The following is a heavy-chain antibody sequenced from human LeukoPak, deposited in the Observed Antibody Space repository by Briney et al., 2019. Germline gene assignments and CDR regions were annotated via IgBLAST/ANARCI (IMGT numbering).Heavy chain of an antibody. Sequence: SETLSLTCTVSGYSISSGYYWGWIRQPPGKGLEWIGSIYHSGSTYYNPSLKSRVTISVDKSKNQFSLKLSSVTAADTAVYYCARDRLPSLLRVWGKGTTVTISS. D-gene: IGHD4-11*01. J-gene: IGHJ6*04. CDR3: ARDRLPSLLRV. CDR1: GYSISSGYY. CDR2: IYHSGST. V-gene: IGHV4-38-2*02.